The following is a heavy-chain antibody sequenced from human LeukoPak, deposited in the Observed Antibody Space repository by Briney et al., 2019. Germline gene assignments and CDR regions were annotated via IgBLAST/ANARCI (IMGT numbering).Heavy chain of an antibody. D-gene: IGHD5-12*01. Sequence: SETLSLTCAVYGGSLSGYSWSWIRQPPGKGLEWIGDINHSGSTNYNPSLKSRVTISVDTSKNQFSLKLSSVTAADAAVYYCARLGLGYSGYDYFDYWGQGTLVTVSS. J-gene: IGHJ4*02. CDR1: GGSLSGYS. CDR3: ARLGLGYSGYDYFDY. V-gene: IGHV4-34*01. CDR2: INHSGST.